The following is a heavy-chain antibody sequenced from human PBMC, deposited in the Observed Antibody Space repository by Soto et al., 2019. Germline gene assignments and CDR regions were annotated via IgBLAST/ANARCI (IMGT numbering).Heavy chain of an antibody. CDR1: VGSFSGYY. J-gene: IGHJ4*02. Sequence: PSETLSLTCAVYVGSFSGYYWSWILQPPGKGLEWIGEINHSGGTNYNPSLKSRVTISVDTSKNQFSLKLSSVTAADTAVYYCARGFRWAAAVYFDYWGQGTLVTVSS. CDR2: INHSGGT. V-gene: IGHV4-34*01. D-gene: IGHD6-13*01. CDR3: ARGFRWAAAVYFDY.